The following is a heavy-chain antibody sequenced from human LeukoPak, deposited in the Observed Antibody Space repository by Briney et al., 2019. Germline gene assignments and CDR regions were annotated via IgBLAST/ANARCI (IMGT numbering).Heavy chain of an antibody. J-gene: IGHJ4*02. D-gene: IGHD5-18*01. Sequence: GRSLRLSCAASGFTFSSYAMHWVRQAPGKGLEWVAVISYDGSNKYYADSAKGRFTISRDNSKNTLYLQMNSLRAEDTAVYYCARDSVDTAMVTSDYWGQGTLVTVSS. CDR3: ARDSVDTAMVTSDY. CDR2: ISYDGSNK. CDR1: GFTFSSYA. V-gene: IGHV3-30-3*01.